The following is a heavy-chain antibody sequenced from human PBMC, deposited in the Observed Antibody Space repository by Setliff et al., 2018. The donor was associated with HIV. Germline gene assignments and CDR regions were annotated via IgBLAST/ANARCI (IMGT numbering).Heavy chain of an antibody. CDR2: ISTGTNLM. J-gene: IGHJ6*03. CDR1: GFSFSYYS. V-gene: IGHV3-48*04. Sequence: GESLKISCAASGFSFSYYSMNWVRQAPGKGLEWVSYISTGTNLMYYADSVRGRFTISRDNAMNSLYLKMNSLRVEDTAVYYCTREIGITLTHISRFYYYLDVWGKGATVTVSS. D-gene: IGHD3-22*01. CDR3: TREIGITLTHISRFYYYLDV.